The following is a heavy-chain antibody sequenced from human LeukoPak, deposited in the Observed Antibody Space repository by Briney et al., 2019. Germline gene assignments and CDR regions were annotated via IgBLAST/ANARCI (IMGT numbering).Heavy chain of an antibody. Sequence: SETLPLTCTVSGGSISSYYWSWIRQPPGKGLEWIGYIYYSGSTNYNPSLKSRVTISVDTSKNQFSLKLSSVTAADTAVYYCAATWFSLGSGWYGEGYYFDYWGQGTLVTVSS. D-gene: IGHD6-19*01. J-gene: IGHJ4*02. CDR1: GGSISSYY. V-gene: IGHV4-59*01. CDR3: AATWFSLGSGWYGEGYYFDY. CDR2: IYYSGST.